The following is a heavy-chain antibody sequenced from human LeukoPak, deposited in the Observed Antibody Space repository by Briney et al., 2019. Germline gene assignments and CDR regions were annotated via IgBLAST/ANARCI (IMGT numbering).Heavy chain of an antibody. CDR3: ASRTGYYIDFDY. CDR2: IIPIFGTA. Sequence: SVKVSCKASGGTFSSYAISWVRQAPGQGLEWMGGIIPIFGTANYAQKFQGRVTITADKSTSTAYMELSSLRSEDTAVYYCASRTGYYIDFDYWGQGTLVTVSS. J-gene: IGHJ4*02. D-gene: IGHD3/OR15-3a*01. CDR1: GGTFSSYA. V-gene: IGHV1-69*06.